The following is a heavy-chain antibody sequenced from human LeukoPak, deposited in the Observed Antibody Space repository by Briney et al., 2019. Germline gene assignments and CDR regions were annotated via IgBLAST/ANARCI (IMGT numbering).Heavy chain of an antibody. D-gene: IGHD6-19*01. CDR1: GFTFSSYA. V-gene: IGHV3-23*01. Sequence: QSGGSLRLSCAASGFTFSSYAMSWVRQAPGKGLEWVSAISGSGGSTYYADSVKGRFTISRDNSKNTLYLQMNSLRAEDTAVYYCAKGGSAWTYFDYWGQGTLVTVSS. CDR3: AKGGSAWTYFDY. CDR2: ISGSGGST. J-gene: IGHJ4*02.